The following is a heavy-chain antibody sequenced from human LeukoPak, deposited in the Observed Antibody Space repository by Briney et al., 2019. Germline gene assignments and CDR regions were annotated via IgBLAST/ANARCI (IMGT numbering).Heavy chain of an antibody. D-gene: IGHD2-2*01. CDR2: INPNSGDT. CDR3: TRGAGTSWFDY. J-gene: IGHJ4*02. V-gene: IGHV1-2*02. CDR1: GYTFTGYY. Sequence: ASVKVSCKASGYTFTGYYMHWVRQAPGQGLEWMGWINPNSGDTNYAQKFQGRVTMTRDTSISTAYMELSSLTSDDTAVYYCTRGAGTSWFDYWGQGSLVTVSS.